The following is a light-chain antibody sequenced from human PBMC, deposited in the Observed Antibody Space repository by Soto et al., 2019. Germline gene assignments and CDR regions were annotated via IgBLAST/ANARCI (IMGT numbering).Light chain of an antibody. CDR1: GRDIGAYDY. CDR3: SSYTKSYFYV. J-gene: IGLJ1*01. CDR2: GVK. V-gene: IGLV2-14*01. Sequence: QSVLTQPASVSGSPGQSITISCTGSGRDIGAYDYVSWYQQHPGKAPKLLIYGVKNRPSGVSYRFSASKSAFTASLTISGLQAEDEAQYYCSSYTKSYFYVFGPGTKLTVL.